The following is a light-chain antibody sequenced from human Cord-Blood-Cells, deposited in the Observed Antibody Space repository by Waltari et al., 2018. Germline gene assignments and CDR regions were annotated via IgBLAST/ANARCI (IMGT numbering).Light chain of an antibody. CDR2: EGS. CDR1: RSDVGSYKL. Sequence: QSALTQPASVSGSPGQSITISCTGTRSDVGSYKLVSWYQQHPGKAPKLMIYEGSKRPSGFATRLPGSKSGNTASLTISGLQAEDEADYYCCSYAGSSTCVFGGGTKLTVL. J-gene: IGLJ3*02. V-gene: IGLV2-23*01. CDR3: CSYAGSSTCV.